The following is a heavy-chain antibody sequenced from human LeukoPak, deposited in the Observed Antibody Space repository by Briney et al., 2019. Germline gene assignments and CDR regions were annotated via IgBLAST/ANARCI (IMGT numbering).Heavy chain of an antibody. Sequence: GASVKVSCEASGYTLTSYDINWVRQATGQGLEWMGWMNPNSGRTGYAQKFRDRISITRNTSISTAYMELSSLTSEDTGVYYCTRETSSRYFDFWGQGTLVTVSS. CDR1: GYTLTSYD. CDR3: TRETSSRYFDF. V-gene: IGHV1-8*01. CDR2: MNPNSGRT. J-gene: IGHJ4*02.